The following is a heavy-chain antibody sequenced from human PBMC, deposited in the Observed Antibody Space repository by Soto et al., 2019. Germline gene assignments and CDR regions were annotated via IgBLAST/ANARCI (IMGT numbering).Heavy chain of an antibody. J-gene: IGHJ6*02. CDR2: IYYSGST. CDR1: GGSISSYY. CDR3: ARLPVGATDYYYYGMDV. V-gene: IGHV4-59*01. Sequence: SETLSLTCTASGGSISSYYWSWIRQPPGKGLEWIGYIYYSGSTNYNPSLKSRVTISVDTSKNQFSLKLSSVTAADTAVYYCARLPVGATDYYYYGMDVWGQGTTVTVSS. D-gene: IGHD1-26*01.